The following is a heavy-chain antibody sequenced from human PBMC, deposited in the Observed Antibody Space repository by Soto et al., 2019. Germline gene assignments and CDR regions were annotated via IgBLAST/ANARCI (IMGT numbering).Heavy chain of an antibody. V-gene: IGHV4-34*01. Sequence: QVQLSQWGAGLLKPSETLSLTCAVSGESFSGHYWTWIRQSPGRGLEWIGEIDHSGSTNYNPSLTSRVTMSVDTTKKRISPTLLSLTSADTAVYFCARRGAWTAPAAFDSWGQGTLVTVSS. CDR3: ARRGAWTAPAAFDS. D-gene: IGHD6-13*01. CDR1: GESFSGHY. J-gene: IGHJ4*02. CDR2: IDHSGST.